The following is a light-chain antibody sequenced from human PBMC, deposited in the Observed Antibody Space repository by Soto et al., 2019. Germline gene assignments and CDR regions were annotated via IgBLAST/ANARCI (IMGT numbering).Light chain of an antibody. Sequence: QSALTQPRSVSGSPGQSVTISCTGTSSDVGGYNYVSWYQQHPGKAPKLMIYDVSKRPSGVPDRSSGSKSGNTASLTISWLQAEDEADYYCCSYAGSYTYVFGTGTKLTVL. J-gene: IGLJ1*01. CDR2: DVS. V-gene: IGLV2-11*01. CDR1: SSDVGGYNY. CDR3: CSYAGSYTYV.